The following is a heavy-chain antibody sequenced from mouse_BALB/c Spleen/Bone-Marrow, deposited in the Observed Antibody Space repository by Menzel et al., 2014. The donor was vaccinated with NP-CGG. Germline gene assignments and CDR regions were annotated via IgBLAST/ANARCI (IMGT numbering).Heavy chain of an antibody. J-gene: IGHJ4*01. CDR2: ISSGSSTI. D-gene: IGHD2-1*01. Sequence: EVQVVESGGGLVRPGGSRKLSCAASGFTFSSFGMHWVRQAPEKGLEWVAYISSGSSTIYYADTVKGRFTISRDNPKNTLFLQMTSLRSEDTAMYYCARSDGNYDYAMDYWGQGTSVTVSS. CDR3: ARSDGNYDYAMDY. V-gene: IGHV5-17*02. CDR1: GFTFSSFG.